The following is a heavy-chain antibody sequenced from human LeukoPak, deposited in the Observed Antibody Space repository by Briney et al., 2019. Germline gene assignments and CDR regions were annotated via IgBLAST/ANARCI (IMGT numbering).Heavy chain of an antibody. CDR2: IHTSGST. CDR3: ARDRCSSTSCYLAYYYYGMDV. CDR1: GGSISSGSYY. Sequence: SETLSLTCTASGGSISSGSYYWSWIRQPAGKGLEWIGRIHTSGSTNYNPSLKSRVTISVDTSKNQFSLKLSSVTAADTAVYYCARDRCSSTSCYLAYYYYGMDVWGQGTTVTVSS. V-gene: IGHV4-61*02. J-gene: IGHJ6*02. D-gene: IGHD2-2*01.